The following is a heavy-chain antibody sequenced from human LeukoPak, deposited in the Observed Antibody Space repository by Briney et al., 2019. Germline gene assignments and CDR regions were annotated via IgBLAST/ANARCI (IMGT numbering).Heavy chain of an antibody. CDR2: IFYSGST. D-gene: IGHD4-17*01. CDR3: ATTTVTVRHDAFDI. Sequence: SETLSLTCTVSGGSISSSSFYWDWIRQPPGKGLGWIGTIFYSGSTYYNPSLKGRITITVDTSKNKFSLKLSSVTAADTAVYYCATTTVTVRHDAFDIWGQGTMVTVSS. CDR1: GGSISSSSFY. J-gene: IGHJ3*02. V-gene: IGHV4-39*01.